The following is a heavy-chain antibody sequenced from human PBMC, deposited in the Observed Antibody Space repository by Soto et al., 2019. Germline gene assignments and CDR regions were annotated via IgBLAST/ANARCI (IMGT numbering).Heavy chain of an antibody. Sequence: QLQLQESGPGLVKPSETLSLTCTVSGGSISSSSYYWGWIRQPPGKGLEWIGSIYYSGSTYYNPSLKSRVTISVDTSKNQFSLKLSSVTAADTAVYYCARHLSLGWFGELLAHYYYYGMDVWGQGTTVTVSS. D-gene: IGHD3-10*01. CDR1: GGSISSSSYY. V-gene: IGHV4-39*01. CDR2: IYYSGST. CDR3: ARHLSLGWFGELLAHYYYYGMDV. J-gene: IGHJ6*02.